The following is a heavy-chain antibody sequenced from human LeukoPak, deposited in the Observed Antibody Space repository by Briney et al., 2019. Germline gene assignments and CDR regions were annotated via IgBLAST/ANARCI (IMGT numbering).Heavy chain of an antibody. V-gene: IGHV4-38-2*02. J-gene: IGHJ4*02. CDR2: FYHGGST. CDR3: ARAVAYSGSYVLDY. D-gene: IGHD1-26*01. CDR1: GYSISTGYY. Sequence: SETLSLTCTVSGYSISTGYYWDWIRQPPGKGLEWIGTFYHGGSTYYNPSLKSRVTISVDKSKNQFSLKLSSVTAADTAVYYCARAVAYSGSYVLDYWGQGTLVTVSS.